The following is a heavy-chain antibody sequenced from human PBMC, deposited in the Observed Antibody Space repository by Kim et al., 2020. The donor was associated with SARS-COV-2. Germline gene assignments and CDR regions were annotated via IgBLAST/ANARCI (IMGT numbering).Heavy chain of an antibody. J-gene: IGHJ4*02. CDR3: AKAPILTGYYLGIDY. Sequence: ADSVKGRITNSRDHSKTTPYLQMNSLRAEDTAVYYCAKAPILTGYYLGIDYWGQGTLVTVSS. D-gene: IGHD3-9*01. V-gene: IGHV3-30*02.